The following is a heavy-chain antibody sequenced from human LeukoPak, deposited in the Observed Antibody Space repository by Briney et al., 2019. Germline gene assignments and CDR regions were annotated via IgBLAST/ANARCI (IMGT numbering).Heavy chain of an antibody. J-gene: IGHJ1*01. CDR2: INHSGST. D-gene: IGHD6-19*01. CDR1: GYSISSGYY. V-gene: IGHV4-38-2*01. Sequence: SETLSLTCAVSGYSISSGYYWGWSRPPPGKGLEWIGEINHSGSTNYNPSLKSRVTISVDTSKNQFSLKLNSVTAADTAVYYCARGPPQQWQAFLHWGQGTLVTVSS. CDR3: ARGPPQQWQAFLH.